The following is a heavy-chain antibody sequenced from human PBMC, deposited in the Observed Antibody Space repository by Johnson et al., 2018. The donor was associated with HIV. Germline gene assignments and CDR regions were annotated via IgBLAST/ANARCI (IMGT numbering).Heavy chain of an antibody. V-gene: IGHV3-20*04. CDR1: GFTFSSYG. CDR3: AREVSLRVGATLHPSYAFDI. D-gene: IGHD1-26*01. CDR2: INWNGGST. J-gene: IGHJ3*02. Sequence: VQLVESGGGVVQPGRSLRLSCAASGFTFSSYGMSWVRQAPGTGLESVSGINWNGGSTSYADSLKCRFTIYRDNAKTFLYLQVNSLGAEDTALYYCAREVSLRVGATLHPSYAFDIWGQGTLVSVSS.